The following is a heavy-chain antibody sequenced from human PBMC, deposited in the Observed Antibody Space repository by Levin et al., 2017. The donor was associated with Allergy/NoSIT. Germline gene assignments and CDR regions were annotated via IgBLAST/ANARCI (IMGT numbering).Heavy chain of an antibody. J-gene: IGHJ4*02. CDR2: INPNSGGT. D-gene: IGHD1-7*01. CDR3: ARRSLTGTIGY. Sequence: GESLKISCKASGYTFTGYYMHWVRQAPGQGLEWMGWINPNSGGTNYAQKFQGRVTMTRDTSISTAYMELSRLRSDDTAVYYCARRSLTGTIGYWGQGTLVTVSS. CDR1: GYTFTGYY. V-gene: IGHV1-2*02.